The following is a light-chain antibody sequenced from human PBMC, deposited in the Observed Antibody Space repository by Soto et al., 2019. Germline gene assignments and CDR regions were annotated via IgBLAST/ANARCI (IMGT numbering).Light chain of an antibody. Sequence: QSALTQPASVSGSPGQSITISCTGTNSDVGAFEYVSWYQQHPGKVPKILIYEVSNRPSGVSNRFSGSKSGNTASLTISGLQAEDEADYYCSSYTGSTTVVFGGGTKLTVL. CDR2: EVS. V-gene: IGLV2-14*01. J-gene: IGLJ2*01. CDR3: SSYTGSTTVV. CDR1: NSDVGAFEY.